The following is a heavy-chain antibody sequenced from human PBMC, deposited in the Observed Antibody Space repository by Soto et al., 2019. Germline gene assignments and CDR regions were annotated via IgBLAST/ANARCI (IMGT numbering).Heavy chain of an antibody. CDR1: GGSISSYY. D-gene: IGHD3-10*01. CDR2: IYYSGST. CDR3: ARAHGSGWGAFDI. V-gene: IGHV4-59*12. J-gene: IGHJ3*02. Sequence: SETLSLTCTVSGGSISSYYWSWIRQPPGKGLEWIGYIYYSGSTNYNPSLKSRVTISVDRSKNQFSLKLSSVTAADTAVYYCARAHGSGWGAFDIWGQGTMVTV.